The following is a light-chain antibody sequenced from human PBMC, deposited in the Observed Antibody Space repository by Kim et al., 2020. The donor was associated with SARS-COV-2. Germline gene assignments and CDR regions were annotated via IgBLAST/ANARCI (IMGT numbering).Light chain of an antibody. CDR3: GTWDSSLTAGV. CDR1: SSNIGNNY. CDR2: DNN. J-gene: IGLJ2*01. Sequence: QSVLTQPPSVSAAPGQKVTISCSGSSSNIGNNYVSWYQQFPGTAPKLLIYDNNKRPSGIPDRCSGSKSGTSATLGITGLQTGDEADYYCGTWDSSLTAGVFGGGTQLTVL. V-gene: IGLV1-51*01.